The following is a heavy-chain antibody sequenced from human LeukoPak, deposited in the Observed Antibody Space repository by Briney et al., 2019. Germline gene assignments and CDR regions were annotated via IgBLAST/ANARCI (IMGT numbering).Heavy chain of an antibody. CDR2: IYYSGST. V-gene: IGHV4-30-4*08. Sequence: SETLSLTCTVSGGSISSGDYYWSWIRQPPVKGLEWIGYIYYSGSTYYNPSLKSRVTISVDTSKNQFSPKLSSVTAADTAVYYCARDDASNGYWGQGTLVTVSS. D-gene: IGHD4-11*01. CDR3: ARDDASNGY. CDR1: GGSISSGDYY. J-gene: IGHJ4*02.